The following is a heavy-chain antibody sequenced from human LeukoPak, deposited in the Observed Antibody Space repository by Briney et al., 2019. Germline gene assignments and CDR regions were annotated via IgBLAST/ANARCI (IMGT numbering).Heavy chain of an antibody. J-gene: IGHJ4*02. CDR1: GYTLTELS. CDR3: ATDLGSTRDLYFDY. D-gene: IGHD2-2*01. CDR2: FDPEDGET. V-gene: IGHV1-24*01. Sequence: ASVKVSCKVSGYTLTELSMHWVRQAPGKGLEWMGGFDPEDGETIYAQKFQGRVTMTEDTSTDTAYMELSSLRSEDTAVYYCATDLGSTRDLYFDYWGQGTLVTVSS.